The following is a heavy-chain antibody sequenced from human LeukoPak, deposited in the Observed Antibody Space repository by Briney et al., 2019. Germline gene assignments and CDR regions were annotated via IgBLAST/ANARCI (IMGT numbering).Heavy chain of an antibody. CDR1: GFTFSSYA. CDR2: IKQDGSEK. CDR3: ARGTPTPIVVPEY. D-gene: IGHD3-22*01. V-gene: IGHV3-7*04. Sequence: PGGSLRLSCAASGFTFSSYAMSWVRQAPGKGLEWVANIKQDGSEKYYVDSVKGRFTISRDNAKNSLYLQMNSLRAEDTAVYYCARGTPTPIVVPEYWGQGTLVTASS. J-gene: IGHJ4*02.